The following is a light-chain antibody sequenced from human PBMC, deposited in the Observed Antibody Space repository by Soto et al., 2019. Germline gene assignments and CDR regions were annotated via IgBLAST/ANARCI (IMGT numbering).Light chain of an antibody. CDR2: GAS. CDR1: QSLSSSY. J-gene: IGKJ3*01. CDR3: HQYNSWPRGT. V-gene: IGKV3-20*01. Sequence: EIVLTQSPDTLSLAPGDTATLSCRASQSLSSSYLAWYQQRPGQAPRLLIYGASSRATGIPDRFRGSGSGTDFTLTISRLEPEDFAVYYCHQYNSWPRGTFGPGTKVEIK.